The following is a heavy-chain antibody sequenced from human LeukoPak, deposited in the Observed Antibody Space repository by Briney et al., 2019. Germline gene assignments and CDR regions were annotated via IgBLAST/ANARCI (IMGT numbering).Heavy chain of an antibody. CDR2: ISGSGGST. D-gene: IGHD2-15*01. J-gene: IGHJ6*03. CDR3: AKWGPAYCSGGSCLLYYYYYYMDV. V-gene: IGHV3-23*01. Sequence: GGSLRLSCAASGFTFSSYAMSWVRQAPGKGLEWVSAISGSGGSTYYADSVKGHFTISRDNSKNTLYLQMNSLSAEDTAVYYCAKWGPAYCSGGSCLLYYYYYYMDVWGKGTTVTVSS. CDR1: GFTFSSYA.